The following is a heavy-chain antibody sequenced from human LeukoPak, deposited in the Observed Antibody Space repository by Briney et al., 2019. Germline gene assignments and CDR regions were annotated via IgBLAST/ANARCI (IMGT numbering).Heavy chain of an antibody. J-gene: IGHJ4*02. D-gene: IGHD3-3*01. CDR2: ISAYNGNT. CDR1: GYTFTSYG. CDR3: ARDSGDLYGVVITHYFDY. Sequence: ASVKVSCKASGYTFTSYGISWVRQAPGQGLEWMGWISAYNGNTNYAQKLQGRVTTTTDTSTSTAYMELRSLRSDDTAVYYCARDSGDLYGVVITHYFDYWGQGTLVTVSS. V-gene: IGHV1-18*01.